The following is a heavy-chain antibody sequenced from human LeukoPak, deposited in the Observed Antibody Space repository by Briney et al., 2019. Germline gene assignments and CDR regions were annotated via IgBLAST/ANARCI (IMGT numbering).Heavy chain of an antibody. CDR1: GFTLSSYA. Sequence: GGSLRLSCAASGFTLSSYAMSWVRQGPGKGLEWVSAISVSGNTYHADSVKGRFTISRDSYKNTLYLQMNSLRAEDAAVYYCAKDSQWLDFDYWGQGTLVTVSS. CDR2: ISVSGNT. CDR3: AKDSQWLDFDY. V-gene: IGHV3-23*01. D-gene: IGHD6-19*01. J-gene: IGHJ4*02.